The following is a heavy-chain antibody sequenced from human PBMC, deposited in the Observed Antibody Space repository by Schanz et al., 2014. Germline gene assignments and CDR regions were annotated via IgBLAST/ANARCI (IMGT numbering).Heavy chain of an antibody. CDR1: GFTFSDYA. CDR3: ARSPHYRERNQRSARPTTTNL. D-gene: IGHD1-26*01. CDR2: ITSDGGGT. J-gene: IGHJ4*02. Sequence: EVQLVESGGGLVQPGGSLIISCSASGFTFSDYALHWVRQAPGKGLEYVSAITSDGGGTYYADSVKGRFIISRDTSRNMLFLQMSSLTSDDTAVYYCARSPHYRERNQRSARPTTTNLWGQGTLVTVFS. V-gene: IGHV3-64D*06.